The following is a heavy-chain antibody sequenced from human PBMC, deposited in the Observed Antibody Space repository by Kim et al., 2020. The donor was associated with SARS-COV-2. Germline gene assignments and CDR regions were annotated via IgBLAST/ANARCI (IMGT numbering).Heavy chain of an antibody. J-gene: IGHJ4*02. CDR2: ISYDGSNK. Sequence: GGSLRLSCAASGFTFSSYGMHWVRQAPGKGLEWVAVISYDGSNKYYADSVKGRFTISRDNSKNTLYLQMNSLRAEDTAVYYCAKEIFPYSSSARPLWYWGQGTLVTVSS. V-gene: IGHV3-30*18. CDR1: GFTFSSYG. D-gene: IGHD6-6*01. CDR3: AKEIFPYSSSARPLWY.